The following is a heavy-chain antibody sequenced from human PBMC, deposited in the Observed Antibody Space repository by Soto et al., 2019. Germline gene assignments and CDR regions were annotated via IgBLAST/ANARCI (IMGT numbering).Heavy chain of an antibody. V-gene: IGHV3-23*01. CDR1: GFTFGNYA. CDR3: AKKEGPSGWYSFDY. J-gene: IGHJ4*02. CDR2: ISASGGRT. Sequence: PGGSLRLSCRASGFTFGNYAMAWVRQAPGKGPEWVSGISASGGRTYYADSAKGRFTISRDNSKNTLYLQMNSLRVEDTAVYHCAKKEGPSGWYSFDYWGQGTLVTVSS. D-gene: IGHD6-19*01.